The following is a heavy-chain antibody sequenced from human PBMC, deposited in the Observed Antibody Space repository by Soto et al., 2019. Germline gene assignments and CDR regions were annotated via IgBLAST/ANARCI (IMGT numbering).Heavy chain of an antibody. CDR3: EKDTRYSSGSDGFGI. Sequence: SLGISSASSGLTVYDSVVPGVLKDPGKGLEGVSGISWNSGSIGYADSVKGRVTISTDNATNSLYLQMNSLRAEDTALYYCEKDTRYSSGSDGFGIWGQGTMVTL. CDR2: ISWNSGSI. V-gene: IGHV3-9*01. CDR1: GLTVYDSV. D-gene: IGHD6-19*01. J-gene: IGHJ3*02.